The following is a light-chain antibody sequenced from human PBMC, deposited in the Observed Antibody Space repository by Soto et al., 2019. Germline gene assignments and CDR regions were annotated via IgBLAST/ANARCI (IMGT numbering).Light chain of an antibody. J-gene: IGKJ2*01. Sequence: DIQLTQSPSFLSASVGDRVTITCRASQGISSYLAWYQQKPGKAPKLLIYSASTLQSGAPSRFSGGGSGTDFTLTINSLQPEDFATYSCQQSYNAPYTFGQGTMLEIK. CDR2: SAS. CDR1: QGISSY. CDR3: QQSYNAPYT. V-gene: IGKV1-39*01.